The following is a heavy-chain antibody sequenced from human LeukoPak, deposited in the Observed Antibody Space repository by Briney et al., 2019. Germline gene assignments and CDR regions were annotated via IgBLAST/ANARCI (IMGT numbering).Heavy chain of an antibody. CDR3: ARGGSIRFDY. Sequence: GGTLRLSCAASGFTFSNYWMTWVRQAPGKGLEWVANIRKDGSEKYYVDSVKGRFTISRDNAKNSLYLQMNSLRAEDTAVYYCARGGSIRFDYWGQGALVTVSS. D-gene: IGHD3-3*02. V-gene: IGHV3-7*05. CDR1: GFTFSNYW. J-gene: IGHJ4*02. CDR2: IRKDGSEK.